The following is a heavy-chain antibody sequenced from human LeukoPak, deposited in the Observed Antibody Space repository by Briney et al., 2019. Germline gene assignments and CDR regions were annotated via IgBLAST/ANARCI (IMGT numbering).Heavy chain of an antibody. Sequence: SETLSLTCTISGDSINSYHWSWLRQPPGSKLEWIGYFYYSGVTNYNPSLKSRVTMSLDTSKKQFSLKLNSVTAADTAVYYCASRRGAMGATAGDYFDYWGQGTLVTVSS. J-gene: IGHJ4*02. CDR2: FYYSGVT. D-gene: IGHD1-26*01. V-gene: IGHV4-59*01. CDR3: ASRRGAMGATAGDYFDY. CDR1: GDSINSYH.